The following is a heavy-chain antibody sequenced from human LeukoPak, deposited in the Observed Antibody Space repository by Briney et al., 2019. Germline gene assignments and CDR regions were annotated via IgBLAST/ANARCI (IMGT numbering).Heavy chain of an antibody. CDR3: TTEAPPRAARASITFDY. D-gene: IGHD6-6*01. J-gene: IGHJ4*02. Sequence: GGSLRLSCAASGFTFSNAWMSWVRQAPGKGLEWVGRIKSKTDGGTTDYAAPVKGRFTISRDDSKNTLYLQMNSLKTEDTAVYYCTTEAPPRAARASITFDYWGQGTLVTVSS. V-gene: IGHV3-15*01. CDR2: IKSKTDGGTT. CDR1: GFTFSNAW.